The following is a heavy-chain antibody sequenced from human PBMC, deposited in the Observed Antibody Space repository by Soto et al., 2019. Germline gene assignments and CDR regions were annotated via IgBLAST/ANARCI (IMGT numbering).Heavy chain of an antibody. Sequence: EVQLVESGGGLVQPGGSLRLSCSASGFAFSSHWMTWVRQAPGKGLEWVANIKEDGSEIFYADSMKGRFTASRDNARNSLSLDLSGLGAGDTALYYCARVDFWSGFWGLDYWGQGTLVTVSS. J-gene: IGHJ4*02. V-gene: IGHV3-7*01. CDR3: ARVDFWSGFWGLDY. D-gene: IGHD3-3*01. CDR2: IKEDGSEI. CDR1: GFAFSSHW.